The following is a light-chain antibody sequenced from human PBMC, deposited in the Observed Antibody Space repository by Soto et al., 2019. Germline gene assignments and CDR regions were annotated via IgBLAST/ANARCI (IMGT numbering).Light chain of an antibody. CDR1: QSINNN. Sequence: DIQMTQSASSLSATVGDRVTITCRASQSINNNLKWYQQRPGEAPKLLIYAASTLQGGVPSRFSGSGSGTVFTLTLNSLQPEDFATYYCQQGYSTPWTFGQGTKVEIK. J-gene: IGKJ1*01. CDR2: AAS. CDR3: QQGYSTPWT. V-gene: IGKV1-39*01.